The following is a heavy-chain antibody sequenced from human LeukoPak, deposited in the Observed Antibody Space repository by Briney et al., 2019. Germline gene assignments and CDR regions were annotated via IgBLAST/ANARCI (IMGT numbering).Heavy chain of an antibody. CDR3: TRDTDYGSATNYFDS. J-gene: IGHJ4*02. CDR1: RFTFDDYA. Sequence: GGSLRLSCAASRFTFDDYAVHWVRQAPGKGLEWVALISWEGQTTYYADSVRGRFTISRDNSKNSLYLQMNSLRTEDTAFYYCTRDTDYGSATNYFDSWGQGTLVSVSS. V-gene: IGHV3-43*01. CDR2: ISWEGQTT. D-gene: IGHD3-10*01.